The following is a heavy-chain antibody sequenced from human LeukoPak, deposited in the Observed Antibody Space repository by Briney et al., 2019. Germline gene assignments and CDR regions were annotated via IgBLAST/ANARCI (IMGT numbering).Heavy chain of an antibody. V-gene: IGHV3-74*01. CDR2: INSDGSTT. CDR1: GFTFSSYW. J-gene: IGHJ4*02. CDR3: ARLDGAHYFDY. Sequence: GGSLRLSCAASGFTFSSYWMHWVRQAPGKGLVWVSRINSDGSTTNYADSVKGRFTISRDNAKNTLYLQMNSLRAEDTAVFYCARLDGAHYFDYWGQGTLVTVSS. D-gene: IGHD3-16*01.